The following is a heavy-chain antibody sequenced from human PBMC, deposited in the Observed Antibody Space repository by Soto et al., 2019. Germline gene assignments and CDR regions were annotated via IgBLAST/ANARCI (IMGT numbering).Heavy chain of an antibody. D-gene: IGHD6-6*01. CDR2: IYSGGST. Sequence: XRSLRLSWLPEAFSVSSSEMSWVRQVPGEGLEWVSVIYSGGSTHDADYVKGRFSVARDTSKNTVDLQMNSLRVDDTAVYYCGTSSRNVYPFAMDVRGQGAAGTVSS. V-gene: IGHV3-53*01. CDR1: AFSVSSSE. J-gene: IGHJ6*01. CDR3: GTSSRNVYPFAMDV.